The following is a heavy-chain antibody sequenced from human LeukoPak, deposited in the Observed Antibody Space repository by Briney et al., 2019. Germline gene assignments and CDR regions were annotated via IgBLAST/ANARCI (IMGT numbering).Heavy chain of an antibody. V-gene: IGHV3-74*01. CDR2: INSDGSST. CDR1: GFTFSSYW. CDR3: ARAGESSSWYIDY. D-gene: IGHD6-13*01. J-gene: IGHJ4*02. Sequence: GGSLRLSCAASGFTFSSYWMHWVRQAPGKGLVWVSRINSDGSSTSYADPVKGRFTISRDNAKNTLYLQMNSLRAEDTAVYYCARAGESSSWYIDYWGQGTLVTVSS.